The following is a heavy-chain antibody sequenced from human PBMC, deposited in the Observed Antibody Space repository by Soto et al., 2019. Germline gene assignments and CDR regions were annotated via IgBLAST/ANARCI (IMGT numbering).Heavy chain of an antibody. V-gene: IGHV1-2*04. CDR2: INPKSGGT. CDR1: GYSFTDYH. CDR3: ARDRSSITGRYYYYYGMDV. Sequence: ASVKVSCKASGYSFTDYHIHWVRQAPGQGLEWLGRINPKSGGTSTAQKFQGWVTMTRDTSISTAYMELSRLRSDDTAVYYCARDRSSITGRYYYYYGMDVWGQGTTVTVSS. J-gene: IGHJ6*02. D-gene: IGHD1-20*01.